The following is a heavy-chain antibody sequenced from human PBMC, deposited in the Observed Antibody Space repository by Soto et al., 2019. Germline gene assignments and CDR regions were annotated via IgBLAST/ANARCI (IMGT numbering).Heavy chain of an antibody. CDR1: GFTFDDYA. J-gene: IGHJ4*02. Sequence: EVHLVVSGGGVAQPGRSLRLSCATSGFTFDDYAMHWVRQAPGKGLEWVSGISWNSDSTGYADSVKGRFTISRDNAKKSLFLQMNSLRSEDTAFYFCARTTWGYGEPLDSWGQGTLVTVSS. D-gene: IGHD4-17*01. CDR2: ISWNSDST. CDR3: ARTTWGYGEPLDS. V-gene: IGHV3-9*01.